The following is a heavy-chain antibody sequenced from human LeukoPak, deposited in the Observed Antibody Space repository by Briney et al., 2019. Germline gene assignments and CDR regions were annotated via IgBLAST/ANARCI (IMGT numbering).Heavy chain of an antibody. Sequence: GASVKVSCKASGYTFTSYYMHWARQAPGQGLEWMGIINPSGGSTSYAQKFQGRVTMTRDMSTSTVYMELSSLRSEDTAVYYCARSITMVRGAKILSEVRQNYYMDVWGKGTTVTVSS. V-gene: IGHV1-46*01. J-gene: IGHJ6*03. CDR2: INPSGGST. CDR1: GYTFTSYY. D-gene: IGHD3-10*01. CDR3: ARSITMVRGAKILSEVRQNYYMDV.